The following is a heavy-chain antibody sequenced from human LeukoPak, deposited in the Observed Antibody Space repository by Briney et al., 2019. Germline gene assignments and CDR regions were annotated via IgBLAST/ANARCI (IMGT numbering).Heavy chain of an antibody. CDR3: ARGEEHGSGTVHFDY. J-gene: IGHJ4*02. D-gene: IGHD3-10*01. CDR1: GGSISNSHW. V-gene: IGHV4-4*02. Sequence: SETLSLTCTVSGGSISNSHWWSWVRQPPRKGLEWIGEIYHGGSTNFNPSLKSRVTISVDRSNNQFSLRLTSVTAADTAVYYCARGEEHGSGTVHFDYWGQGTLVTVSS. CDR2: IYHGGST.